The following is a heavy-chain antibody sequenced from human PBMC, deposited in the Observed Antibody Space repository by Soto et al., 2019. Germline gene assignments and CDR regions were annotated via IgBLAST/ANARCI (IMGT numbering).Heavy chain of an antibody. J-gene: IGHJ5*02. V-gene: IGHV4-31*03. CDR1: GGSISSGGYY. D-gene: IGHD2-2*01. Sequence: QVQLQESGPGLVKPSQTLSLTCTVSGGSISSGGYYWSWIRQHPGRGLEWIGYIYYSGSTYYNPSLKSRVSISVGATKNQFSVKLSSVAAADTAVYYCARGMYCISTRCYGPAGFDPWGQGTLVTVSS. CDR2: IYYSGST. CDR3: ARGMYCISTRCYGPAGFDP.